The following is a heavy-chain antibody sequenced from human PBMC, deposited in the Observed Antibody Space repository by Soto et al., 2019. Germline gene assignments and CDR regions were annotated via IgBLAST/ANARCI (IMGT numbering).Heavy chain of an antibody. J-gene: IGHJ5*01. Sequence: EVQVVESGGGLVQPGGSLRVSCVGSGFTFRSYWMSWVRQAPGKGLEWGANIRPDGSEKYYVDSVKGRFTISRDNAKNSLYLQMSSLRAEDTAVYYCAREEGATVANNWFDSWGQGALVTVSS. D-gene: IGHD4-17*01. CDR3: AREEGATVANNWFDS. CDR1: GFTFRSYW. V-gene: IGHV3-7*03. CDR2: IRPDGSEK.